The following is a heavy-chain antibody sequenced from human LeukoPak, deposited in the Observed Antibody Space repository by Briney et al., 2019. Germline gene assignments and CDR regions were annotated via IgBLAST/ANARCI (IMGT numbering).Heavy chain of an antibody. CDR1: GYSFTSYW. CDR2: IYPGDSDT. D-gene: IGHD4-23*01. Sequence: GESLKISCKGSGYSFTSYWIGWVRQMPGKGLEWMGIIYPGDSDTRYSPSFQGQVTISADKSISTAYLQWSSLKASDTAMYYCARSSHYGGNFGDLGYWGQGTLVTVSS. J-gene: IGHJ4*02. CDR3: ARSSHYGGNFGDLGY. V-gene: IGHV5-51*01.